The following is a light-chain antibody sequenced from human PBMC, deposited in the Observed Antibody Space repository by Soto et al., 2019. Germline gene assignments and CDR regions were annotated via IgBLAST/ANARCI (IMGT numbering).Light chain of an antibody. Sequence: QSVLTQPPSASGTPGQRVTISCSGSRSNIGSYTVNWYQQLPGTAPKLLIYGDSQRPSGVPDRFSGSKSGTSASLAISGLQSEDEADYYCLLYRGSGIWVFGGGTQLTVL. J-gene: IGLJ3*02. CDR2: GDS. CDR1: RSNIGSYT. V-gene: IGLV1-44*01. CDR3: LLYRGSGIWV.